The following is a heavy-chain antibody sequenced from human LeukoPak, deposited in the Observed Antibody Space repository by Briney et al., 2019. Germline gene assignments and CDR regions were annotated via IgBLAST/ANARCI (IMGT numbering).Heavy chain of an antibody. V-gene: IGHV3-30*18. D-gene: IGHD3-22*01. J-gene: IGHJ4*02. CDR3: AKLPGYYDSSGDY. CDR1: GFTFSSYG. CDR2: ISYDGSNK. Sequence: PGGSLRLSCAASGFTFSSYGKHWVRQAPGKGLEWVAVISYDGSNKYYADSVKGRFTISRDNSKNTLYLQMNSLRAEDTAVYYCAKLPGYYDSSGDYWGQGTLVTVSS.